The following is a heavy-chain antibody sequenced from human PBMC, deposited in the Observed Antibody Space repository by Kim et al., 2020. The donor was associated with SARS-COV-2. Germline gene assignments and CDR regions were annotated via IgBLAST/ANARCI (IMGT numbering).Heavy chain of an antibody. CDR1: GFTFSSYS. Sequence: GGSLRLSCAASGFTFSSYSMNWVRQAPGKGLEWVSYISSSSSTIYYADSVKGRFTISRDNAKNSLYLQMNSLRDEDTAVYYCARADPDYYDILTVGRYYYYYGMDVWGQRTTVTVSS. CDR3: ARADPDYYDILTVGRYYYYYGMDV. V-gene: IGHV3-48*02. D-gene: IGHD3-9*01. CDR2: ISSSSSTI. J-gene: IGHJ6*02.